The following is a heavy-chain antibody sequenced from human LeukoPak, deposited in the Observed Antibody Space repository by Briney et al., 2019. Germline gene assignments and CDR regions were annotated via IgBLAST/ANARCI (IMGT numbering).Heavy chain of an antibody. CDR3: AKGGLRNWRYFDY. CDR2: ISGSGGST. D-gene: IGHD1-20*01. CDR1: GFTFSSYA. J-gene: IGHJ4*02. V-gene: IGHV3-23*01. Sequence: PGGSLRLSCAASGFTFSSYAMSWVRQAPGKGLEWVSAISGSGGSTYYADSVKGRFTISRDNSKNTLYLQMNSLRAEDAAVYYCAKGGLRNWRYFDYWGQGTLVTVSS.